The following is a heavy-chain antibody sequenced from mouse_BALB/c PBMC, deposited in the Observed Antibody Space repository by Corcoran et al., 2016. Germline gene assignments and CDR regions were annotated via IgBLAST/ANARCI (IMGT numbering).Heavy chain of an antibody. Sequence: QVQPQQAGAELMKPGASVQISCQATGYQFSSYWIEWVKQRPGHGLEWIGEILPGSGSTNYNEKFKGKATFTADTSPNTAYMQLSSLTSEDSAVYYSARSVTGFAYWGQGTLVTVSA. CDR2: ILPGSGST. CDR3: ARSVTGFAY. V-gene: IGHV1-9*01. J-gene: IGHJ3*01. D-gene: IGHD2-1*01. CDR1: GYQFSSYW.